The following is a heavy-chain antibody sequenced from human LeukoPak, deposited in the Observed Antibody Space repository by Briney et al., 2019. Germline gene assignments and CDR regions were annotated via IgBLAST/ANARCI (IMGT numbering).Heavy chain of an antibody. CDR1: GGSISSYY. V-gene: IGHV4-34*01. CDR2: INHSGST. D-gene: IGHD2-2*01. J-gene: IGHJ3*02. CDR3: ARGSVNYCSSTSCSGAFDI. Sequence: PSETLSPTCTVSGGSISSYYWSWIRQPPGKGLEWIGEINHSGSTNYNPSLKSRVTISVDTSKNQFSLKLSSVTAADTAVYYCARGSVNYCSSTSCSGAFDIWGQGTMVTVSS.